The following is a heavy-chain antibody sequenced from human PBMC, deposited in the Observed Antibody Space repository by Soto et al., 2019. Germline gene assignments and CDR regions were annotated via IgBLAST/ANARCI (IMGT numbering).Heavy chain of an antibody. D-gene: IGHD3-22*01. V-gene: IGHV6-1*01. J-gene: IGHJ5*02. CDR3: ARRYHDSSGYYSIVDP. CDR2: TYFRSKWYN. CDR1: GDSVSSKTAA. Sequence: PSQTLSLTCAISGDSVSSKTAAWTWIRQSPSGGLEWLGRTYFRSKWYNDYAISVKSRIAINPDTSKNQFSLKLSSVTAADTAIYYCARRYHDSSGYYSIVDPWGQGTLVTVSS.